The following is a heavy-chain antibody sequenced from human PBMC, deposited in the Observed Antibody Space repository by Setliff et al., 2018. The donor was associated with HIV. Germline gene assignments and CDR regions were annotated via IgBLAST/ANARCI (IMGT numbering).Heavy chain of an antibody. CDR3: AREPPRRRGTVTGDY. D-gene: IGHD4-17*01. CDR1: GYTFITYY. V-gene: IGHV1-46*01. Sequence: ASVKVSCKTSGYTFITYYISWVRQAPGQGLEWMGMINPSGSITNYAQKFQGRLTMTRDTSTSTVYVELNSLRSEDTAVYYCAREPPRRRGTVTGDYWGQGTVVTVSS. CDR2: INPSGSIT. J-gene: IGHJ4*02.